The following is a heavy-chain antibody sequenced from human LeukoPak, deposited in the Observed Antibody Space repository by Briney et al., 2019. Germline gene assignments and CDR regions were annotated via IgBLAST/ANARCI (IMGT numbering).Heavy chain of an antibody. V-gene: IGHV1-8*01. CDR3: ARGYDNTLGAFDI. CDR1: GYTFTSYD. J-gene: IGHJ3*02. D-gene: IGHD3-22*01. CDR2: MNPNSGNT. Sequence: ASVKVSCKASGYTFTSYDINWVRQATGQGLEWMGWMNPNSGNTGYAQKFQGRDTMTRNTSISTAYMELSSLRSEDTAVYYCARGYDNTLGAFDIWGQGTMVTVSS.